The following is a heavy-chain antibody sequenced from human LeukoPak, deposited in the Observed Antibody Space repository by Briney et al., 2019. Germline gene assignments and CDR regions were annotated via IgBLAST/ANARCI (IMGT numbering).Heavy chain of an antibody. CDR3: ARDRVVGDRTGNVDV. V-gene: IGHV4-31*03. J-gene: IGHJ6*02. Sequence: SETLSLTCTVSGDSISSGGHYWSWIRQHPGKGLEWIGYIYHTGSTYYNPSLKSRVTISVDKSKILFSLKLSSVTAADTAIYYCARDRVVGDRTGNVDVWGQGTTVTVSS. CDR1: GDSISSGGHY. CDR2: IYHTGST. D-gene: IGHD3-3*01.